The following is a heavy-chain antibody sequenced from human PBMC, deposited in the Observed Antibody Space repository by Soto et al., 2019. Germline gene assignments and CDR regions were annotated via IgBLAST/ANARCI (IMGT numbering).Heavy chain of an antibody. V-gene: IGHV1-69*12. Sequence: QVQLVQSGAEVKKPGSSVKVSCKASGGTFSSYAISWVRQAPGQGLEWMGGIIPIFGTTNYAQKFQGRVTITADESTSTAVMELSSLRSEDTAVYYCARVVTVVKSFHYWYFDLWGRGTLVSVSS. D-gene: IGHD2-15*01. J-gene: IGHJ2*01. CDR2: IIPIFGTT. CDR3: ARVVTVVKSFHYWYFDL. CDR1: GGTFSSYA.